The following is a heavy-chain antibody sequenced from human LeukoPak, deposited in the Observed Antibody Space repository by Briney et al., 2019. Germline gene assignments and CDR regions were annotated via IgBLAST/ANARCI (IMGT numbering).Heavy chain of an antibody. J-gene: IGHJ3*01. Sequence: PGGSLRLSCAASGFTFSSYAMSWVRQAPGKGLEWVSCISGSGGNTYYADSVKGRFTISRDNSKSTLYLQMNSLRAEDTAVYYCVREIWWTVAENDAFDVWGQGKMVTVSS. CDR3: VREIWWTVAENDAFDV. CDR1: GFTFSSYA. CDR2: ISGSGGNT. D-gene: IGHD6-19*01. V-gene: IGHV3-23*01.